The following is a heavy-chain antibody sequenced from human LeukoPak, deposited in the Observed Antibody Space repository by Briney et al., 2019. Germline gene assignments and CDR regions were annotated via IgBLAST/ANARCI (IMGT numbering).Heavy chain of an antibody. Sequence: ASVKVSCKASGYTFSGYYMHWVRQAPGQGLEWMGWINPNSGGTNYAQKFQGRVTMTRDTSISTAYMELSRLGSDDTAVYYCARGPEQAARRPNNWFDPWGQGTLVTFSS. CDR1: GYTFSGYY. J-gene: IGHJ5*02. CDR3: ARGPEQAARRPNNWFDP. V-gene: IGHV1-2*02. D-gene: IGHD6-6*01. CDR2: INPNSGGT.